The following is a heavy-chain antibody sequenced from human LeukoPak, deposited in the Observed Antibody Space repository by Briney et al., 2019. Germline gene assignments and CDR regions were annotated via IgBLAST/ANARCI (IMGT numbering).Heavy chain of an antibody. V-gene: IGHV3-23*01. J-gene: IGHJ6*02. CDR1: GFSFSSYA. CDR3: AKRYDFSSGSFNYYNMDV. Sequence: GGSLRLSCVGSGFSFSSYAMSWVRQAPGKGLEWVSGISGSGGNAYYADSIKGRFTISRDNSKNTLYLQMNSLRAEDTAVYYCAKRYDFSSGSFNYYNMDVWGQGTTVTVSS. CDR2: ISGSGGNA. D-gene: IGHD3-3*01.